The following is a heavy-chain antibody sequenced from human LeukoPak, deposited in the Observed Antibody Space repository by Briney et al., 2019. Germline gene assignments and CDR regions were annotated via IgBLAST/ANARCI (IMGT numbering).Heavy chain of an antibody. D-gene: IGHD3-9*01. V-gene: IGHV3-66*01. CDR1: GFIVSSNY. CDR2: MYSGGTT. CDR3: APIAIRSGY. Sequence: PGGSLRLSCAASGFIVSSNYMSWVRQAPGKGLEWVSVMYSGGTTYYADAVKGRFTISRDNSKNTLYLQMNSLRAEDTAVYYCAPIAIRSGYWGQGTLVTVSS. J-gene: IGHJ4*02.